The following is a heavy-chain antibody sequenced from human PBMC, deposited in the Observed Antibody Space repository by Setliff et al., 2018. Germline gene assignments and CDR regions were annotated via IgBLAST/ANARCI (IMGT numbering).Heavy chain of an antibody. D-gene: IGHD1-26*01. Sequence: GESLTISCKGSGYTFTNYWIAWVRQMPGKGLEYMGIIYPADSDTTYSPSFQGQVTISADKSINTAYLQWGSLKASDTAIYYCARVGPLTDDAFDIWGQGTMVTVSS. V-gene: IGHV5-51*01. J-gene: IGHJ3*02. CDR1: GYTFTNYW. CDR3: ARVGPLTDDAFDI. CDR2: IYPADSDT.